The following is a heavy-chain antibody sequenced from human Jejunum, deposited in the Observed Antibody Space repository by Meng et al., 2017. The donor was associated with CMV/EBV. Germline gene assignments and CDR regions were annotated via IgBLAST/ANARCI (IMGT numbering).Heavy chain of an antibody. D-gene: IGHD2-2*02. V-gene: IGHV4-4*02. J-gene: IGHJ4*02. CDR1: SNSHW. Sequence: SNSHWWSWVRQSPERALEWIAEISPTESTNHHPSVGSRVTISIDRSKNQVSLRLNSVTAADTAVYYCARGRCTRTSCYTGALDYWGQGILVTVSS. CDR2: ISPTEST. CDR3: ARGRCTRTSCYTGALDY.